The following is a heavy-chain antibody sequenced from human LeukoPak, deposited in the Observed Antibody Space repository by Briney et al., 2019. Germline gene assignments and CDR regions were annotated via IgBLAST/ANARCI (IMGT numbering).Heavy chain of an antibody. Sequence: GGSLRLSCAASGFTFSTYWMHWVRQAPGKGLVWVSRSNSDGSSTRYADSVKGRFTISRDNSKNTLYLQMNSLRAEDTAVYYCAKGGPYYYDSSGYYYYYYYMDVWGKGTTVTISS. CDR3: AKGGPYYYDSSGYYYYYYYMDV. CDR1: GFTFSTYW. J-gene: IGHJ6*03. V-gene: IGHV3-74*01. D-gene: IGHD3-22*01. CDR2: SNSDGSST.